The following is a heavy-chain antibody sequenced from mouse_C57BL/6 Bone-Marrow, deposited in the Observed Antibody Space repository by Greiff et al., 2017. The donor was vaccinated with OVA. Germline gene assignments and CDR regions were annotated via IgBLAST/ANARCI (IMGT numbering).Heavy chain of an antibody. Sequence: EVQLQQSGAELVRPGASVKLSCTASGFNIKDDYMHWVKQRPEQGLEWIGWIDPENGDTEYASKFQGKATITADTSSNTAYLQLSSLTSEDTAVYYCTTGRVLRYCYAMDYWGQGTSVTVSS. V-gene: IGHV14-4*01. D-gene: IGHD1-1*01. J-gene: IGHJ4*01. CDR1: GFNIKDDY. CDR2: IDPENGDT. CDR3: TTGRVLRYCYAMDY.